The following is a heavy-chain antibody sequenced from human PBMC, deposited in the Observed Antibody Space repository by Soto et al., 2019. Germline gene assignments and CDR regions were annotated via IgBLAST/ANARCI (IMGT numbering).Heavy chain of an antibody. D-gene: IGHD1-26*01. CDR2: ISYDGSNK. Sequence: QVQLVESGGGVVQPGRSLRLSCAASGFTFSSYGMHWVRQAPGKGLEWVAVISYDGSNKYYADSVKGRFTISRDNSKNTLYLQMNSPRAEDTALHSSLKDRQLELLVNWFYPWGQGTLVTVSS. J-gene: IGHJ5*02. CDR1: GFTFSSYG. V-gene: IGHV3-30*18. CDR3: LKDRQLELLVNWFYP.